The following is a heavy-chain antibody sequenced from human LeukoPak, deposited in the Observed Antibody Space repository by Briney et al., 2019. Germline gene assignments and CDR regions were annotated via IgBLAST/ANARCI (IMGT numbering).Heavy chain of an antibody. Sequence: GGSLRLSCAASGFTVSSNYMSWVRQAPGKGLEWVSVIYSGGSTYYADSVKGRFTISRDNSKNTLYLQVNSLRAEDTAVYYCARVRPATGGYSSSWYDVYFDYWGQGTLVTVSS. D-gene: IGHD6-13*01. J-gene: IGHJ4*02. V-gene: IGHV3-66*01. CDR3: ARVRPATGGYSSSWYDVYFDY. CDR2: IYSGGST. CDR1: GFTVSSNY.